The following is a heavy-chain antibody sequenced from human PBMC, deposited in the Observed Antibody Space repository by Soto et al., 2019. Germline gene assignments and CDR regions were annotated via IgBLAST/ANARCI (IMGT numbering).Heavy chain of an antibody. V-gene: IGHV1-18*01. CDR3: ARDTPPTDD. CDR2: ISAYNTNT. Sequence: QGQLVQSGAEVKKPGASVKVSCKTSGYTISRYHISRVRQAPGQGLAWMGWISAYNTNTNYAQKYQGRVTMTTDTLTSTDYMELRSLRSDDTAVYYCARDTPPTDDWGQGTLVTVSS. CDR1: GYTISRYH. J-gene: IGHJ4*02.